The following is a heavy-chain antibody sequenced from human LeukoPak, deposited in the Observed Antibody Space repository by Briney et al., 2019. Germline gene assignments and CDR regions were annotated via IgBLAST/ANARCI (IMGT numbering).Heavy chain of an antibody. CDR1: GFTFSSYS. J-gene: IGHJ4*02. V-gene: IGHV3-21*01. Sequence: GGSLRLSCAASGFTFSSYSMNRVREAPGEGLEWVSSISSSSSYIYYADSVKGRFTISRDNAKNSLYLQMNSLRAEDTAVYYCARDLYYDSLLGYWGQGTLVTVSS. CDR2: ISSSSSYI. D-gene: IGHD3-22*01. CDR3: ARDLYYDSLLGY.